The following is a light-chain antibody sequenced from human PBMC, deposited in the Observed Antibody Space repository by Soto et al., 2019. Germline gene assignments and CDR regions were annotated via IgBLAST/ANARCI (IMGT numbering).Light chain of an antibody. CDR3: QKYNSALHT. CDR2: AAS. Sequence: DIQMTQSPSSLSASVGDRVIITCRASQGISNYLAWYQQKPGKVPKLLIYAASTLQSGVPSRFSGSGSGTDFTLTISSLQPEDVATYYCQKYNSALHTFGGGTKVDIK. CDR1: QGISNY. J-gene: IGKJ4*01. V-gene: IGKV1-27*01.